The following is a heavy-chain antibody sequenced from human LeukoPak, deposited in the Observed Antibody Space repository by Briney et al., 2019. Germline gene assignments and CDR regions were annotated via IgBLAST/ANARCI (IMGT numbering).Heavy chain of an antibody. CDR3: AGGLRDSSGFGDAFNI. V-gene: IGHV1-18*01. D-gene: IGHD3-22*01. J-gene: IGHJ3*02. CDR2: ISSYNGNT. Sequence: GASVKVSCKASGYTLTSYDISWVRQAPGQGLEWVGWISSYNGNTNSAQKFQGRATMTTDTSTNTAYMELRRLRSDDTAVYYCAGGLRDSSGFGDAFNIWGQGTMVTVSS. CDR1: GYTLTSYD.